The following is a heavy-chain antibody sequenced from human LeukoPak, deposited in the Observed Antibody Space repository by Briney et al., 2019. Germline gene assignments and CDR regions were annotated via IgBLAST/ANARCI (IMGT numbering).Heavy chain of an antibody. V-gene: IGHV3-30-3*01. CDR3: ARGGWFGEPILFYFDY. J-gene: IGHJ4*02. D-gene: IGHD3-10*01. Sequence: GGSLRLSCAASGFTFSSYAMHWVRQAPGKGLEWVAVISYDGSNKYYADSVKGRFTISRDNSKNTLYLQMNSLRAEDTAVYYCARGGWFGEPILFYFDYWGQGTLVTVSS. CDR2: ISYDGSNK. CDR1: GFTFSSYA.